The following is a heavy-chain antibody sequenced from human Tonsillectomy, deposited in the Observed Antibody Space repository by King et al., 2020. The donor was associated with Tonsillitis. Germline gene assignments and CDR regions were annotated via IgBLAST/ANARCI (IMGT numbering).Heavy chain of an antibody. D-gene: IGHD6-13*01. CDR3: ARDVAAAGFLWD. CDR1: GFTISFNY. V-gene: IGHV3-53*01. J-gene: IGHJ4*02. CDR2: IYTGGST. Sequence: VQLVESGGGLIQPGGSLRLSCAASGFTISFNYMSLVRQAPGKGLEWVSVIYTGGSTYYEDSVKGRFTISRDNSKNTLSLQMKSLRAEDTAVYYCARDVAAAGFLWDWGQGALVTVSS.